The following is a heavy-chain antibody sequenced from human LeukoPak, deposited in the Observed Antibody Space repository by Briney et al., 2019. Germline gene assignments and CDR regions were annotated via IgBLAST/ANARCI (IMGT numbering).Heavy chain of an antibody. CDR3: AKDAQRGFDYSNSLDK. V-gene: IGHV3-33*06. Sequence: PGGSLRLSCATSGFTFSHYGMHWVRQAPGKGLEWVAVIWSDGTNRYYGDPVKGRFTISRENLQRTVYLQMDSLRAEDTAVYYCAKDAQRGFDYSNSLDKWGQGTLVTVSS. CDR2: IWSDGTNR. D-gene: IGHD4-11*01. J-gene: IGHJ4*02. CDR1: GFTFSHYG.